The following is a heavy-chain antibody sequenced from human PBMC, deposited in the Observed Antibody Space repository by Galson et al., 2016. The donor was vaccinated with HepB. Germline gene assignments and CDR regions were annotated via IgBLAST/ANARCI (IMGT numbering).Heavy chain of an antibody. CDR2: ISGSGGRT. Sequence: SLRLSCAGSGFTFSTYAVNWVRQAPGKGLEWVSGISGSGGRTYYADSVKGRFTISRDNSKNTLYLQMKSLRAEDTAVYYCERERWGITMVRGNGMDVWGQGTTVTVSS. V-gene: IGHV3-23*01. CDR1: GFTFSTYA. D-gene: IGHD3-10*01. CDR3: ERERWGITMVRGNGMDV. J-gene: IGHJ6*02.